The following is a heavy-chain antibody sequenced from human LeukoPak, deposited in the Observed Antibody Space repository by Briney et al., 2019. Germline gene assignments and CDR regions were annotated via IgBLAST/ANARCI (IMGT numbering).Heavy chain of an antibody. CDR1: GFTFSSYA. Sequence: GGSLRLSCAASGFTFSSYAMSWVRQAPGKGLEWVSAIGGRGTITYYADSVKGRFTISKDNSKNTLYLQMNSLRAEDTAVYYCAEDDDYVDYGYYFDFWGQGTLVTVSS. CDR3: AEDDDYVDYGYYFDF. J-gene: IGHJ4*02. D-gene: IGHD3-16*01. CDR2: IGGRGTIT. V-gene: IGHV3-23*01.